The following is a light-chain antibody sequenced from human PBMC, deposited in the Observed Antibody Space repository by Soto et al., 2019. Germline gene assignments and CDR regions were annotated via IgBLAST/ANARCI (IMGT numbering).Light chain of an antibody. J-gene: IGKJ1*01. Sequence: DIQMTQSPSTLPASVVDRVTITCRASQSISNWVAWYQQKPGTAPKVLIYHASNLQSGVPSRFSGSGSGTEFTLTISSLQPDDFATYYCQQYNSYSFGQGTKVDIK. CDR3: QQYNSYS. V-gene: IGKV1-5*01. CDR2: HAS. CDR1: QSISNW.